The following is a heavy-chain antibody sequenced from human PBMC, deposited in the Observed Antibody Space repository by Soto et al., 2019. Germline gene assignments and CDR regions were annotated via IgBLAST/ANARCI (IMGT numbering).Heavy chain of an antibody. Sequence: EVQLLESGGGVVQPGGSLRLSCAASGFTFSSYAMSWVRQAPGKGLEWVSAISGSGGSTYYADSVKGRFTISRDNSKNTLYLQMNSLRAEDTAVYYCAKDGLGFGELPYSDYWGQGTLVTVSS. V-gene: IGHV3-23*01. D-gene: IGHD3-10*01. CDR1: GFTFSSYA. CDR3: AKDGLGFGELPYSDY. CDR2: ISGSGGST. J-gene: IGHJ4*02.